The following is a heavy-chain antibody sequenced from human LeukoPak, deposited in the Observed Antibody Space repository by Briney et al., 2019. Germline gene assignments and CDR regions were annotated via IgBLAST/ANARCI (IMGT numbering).Heavy chain of an antibody. Sequence: PGGSLRLSCAASGFTFSSYWMSWVRQAPGKGLEWVANIKQDGSEKYYVDSVKGRFTISRDDAKNSLSLQMNSLRAEDTAVYYCARTTEGGYSYGYFYYYYMDVWGKGTTVTISS. CDR2: IKQDGSEK. CDR3: ARTTEGGYSYGYFYYYYMDV. V-gene: IGHV3-7*01. J-gene: IGHJ6*03. D-gene: IGHD5-18*01. CDR1: GFTFSSYW.